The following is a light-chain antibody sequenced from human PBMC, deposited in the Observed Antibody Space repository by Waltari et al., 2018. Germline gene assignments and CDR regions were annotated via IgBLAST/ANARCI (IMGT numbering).Light chain of an antibody. J-gene: IGLJ1*01. CDR3: GSYTSSTTLA. CDR2: DVI. V-gene: IGLV2-14*03. CDR1: SSDVGGYDY. Sequence: QSALTQPASVSGSPGQSITISCTGTSSDVGGYDYVSWYQQNPGKAPKLILYDVINRPLEGYHRFSGSKSGNTASLTISGLQADDEAEYYCGSYTSSTTLAFGTGTKVTVL.